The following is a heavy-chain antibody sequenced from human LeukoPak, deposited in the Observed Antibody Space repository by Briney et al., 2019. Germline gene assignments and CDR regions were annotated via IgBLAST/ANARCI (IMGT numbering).Heavy chain of an antibody. CDR1: GFTFSDYY. CDR3: ARDRNYGSGSYYKYYFDY. D-gene: IGHD3-10*01. Sequence: GGSLRLSCAASGFTFSDYYMSWIRQAPGKGLEWVSYINSSGSTIYYADSVKGRFTISRDNAKNSLYLQMNSLRAEDTAVYYCARDRNYGSGSYYKYYFDYWGQGTLVTVSS. CDR2: INSSGSTI. J-gene: IGHJ4*02. V-gene: IGHV3-11*01.